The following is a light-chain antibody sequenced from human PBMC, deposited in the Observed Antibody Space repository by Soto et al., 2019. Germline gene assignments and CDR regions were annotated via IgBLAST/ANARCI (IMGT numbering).Light chain of an antibody. CDR1: QSVGNN. V-gene: IGKV3-11*01. Sequence: EIVLTQSPATLSLSPGERATLSCRASQSVGNNLAWYQQKPGQAPGLLIYEASTRATGIPARFSGSGSGTDFTLTISSLEPEDFAVYYCQQHANSPLTFGPGTKVEIK. J-gene: IGKJ4*01. CDR2: EAS. CDR3: QQHANSPLT.